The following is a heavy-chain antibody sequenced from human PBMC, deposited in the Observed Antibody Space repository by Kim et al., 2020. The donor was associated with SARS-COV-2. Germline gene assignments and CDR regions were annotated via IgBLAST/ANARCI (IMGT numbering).Heavy chain of an antibody. CDR1: GGSISSSSYY. J-gene: IGHJ4*02. D-gene: IGHD4-17*01. Sequence: SETLSLTCTVSGGSISSSSYYWGWIRQPPGKGLEWIGSIYYSGSTYYNPSLKSRVTISVDTSKNQFSLKLSSVTAADTAVYYCARTTVVTPFDYWGQGTLVTVSS. CDR3: ARTTVVTPFDY. CDR2: IYYSGST. V-gene: IGHV4-39*07.